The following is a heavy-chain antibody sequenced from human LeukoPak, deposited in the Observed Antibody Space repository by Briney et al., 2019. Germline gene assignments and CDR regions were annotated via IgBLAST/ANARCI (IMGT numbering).Heavy chain of an antibody. V-gene: IGHV3-23*01. D-gene: IGHD1-1*01. Sequence: GGSLRLSCAASGFTFSRIAMAWVRQAPGKGLEWVSTIRSNGDTAYNADSVRGRFAISRDNSKNALFLQMNSLRVEDTAIYYCAKGQELDDGVFDSWGQGTLVTVSS. CDR3: AKGQELDDGVFDS. CDR2: IRSNGDTA. J-gene: IGHJ4*02. CDR1: GFTFSRIA.